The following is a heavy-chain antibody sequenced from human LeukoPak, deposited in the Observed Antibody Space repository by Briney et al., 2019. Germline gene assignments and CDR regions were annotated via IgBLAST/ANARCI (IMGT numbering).Heavy chain of an antibody. CDR2: ISYDGSNK. V-gene: IGHV3-30-3*01. D-gene: IGHD3-9*01. CDR1: GFTFSSYA. J-gene: IGHJ4*02. Sequence: TGGSLRLSCAASGFTFSSYAMHWVRQAPGKGLEWVAVISYDGSNKYYADSVKGRFTISRDNPKNTLYLQMNSLRAEDTAVYYCARVRYFDWLGLFDYWGQGTLVTVSS. CDR3: ARVRYFDWLGLFDY.